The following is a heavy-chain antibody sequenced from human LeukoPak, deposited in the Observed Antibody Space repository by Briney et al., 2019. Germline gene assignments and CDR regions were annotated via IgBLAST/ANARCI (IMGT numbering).Heavy chain of an antibody. CDR2: IYYSGST. CDR1: GGSISSYY. D-gene: IGHD6-13*01. J-gene: IGHJ4*02. CDR3: ARGGSSSWYLFDY. V-gene: IGHV4-59*01. Sequence: SETLSLTCTVSGGSISSYYWSWIRQPPGKGLEWIGYIYYSGSTNYNPSLKSRVTISVDTSKNQFSLKLSSVTAADTAVYYCARGGSSSWYLFDYWGQGTLVTVSS.